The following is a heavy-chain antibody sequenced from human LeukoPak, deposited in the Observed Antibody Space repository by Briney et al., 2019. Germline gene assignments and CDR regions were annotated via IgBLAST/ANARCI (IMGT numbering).Heavy chain of an antibody. D-gene: IGHD6-6*01. CDR1: GFTFSSYS. CDR3: ARDPSYSSSSFDY. CDR2: ISSSSSYI. Sequence: KPGGSLRLSCAASGFTFSSYSMNWVRQAPGKGLEWVSSISSSSSYIYYADSVKGRFTISRDNAKNSLYLQMNSLRAEDTAVYYCARDPSYSSSSFDYWGQGTLVTVSS. V-gene: IGHV3-21*01. J-gene: IGHJ4*02.